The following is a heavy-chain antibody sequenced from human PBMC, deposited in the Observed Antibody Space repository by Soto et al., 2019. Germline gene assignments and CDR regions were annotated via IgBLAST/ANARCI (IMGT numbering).Heavy chain of an antibody. CDR2: ISYDGSNK. V-gene: IGHV3-30*18. CDR1: GFTFSSYG. D-gene: IGHD3-3*01. Sequence: PGGSLRLSCAASGFTFSSYGMHWVRQAPGKGLEWVAVISYDGSNKYYADSVKGRFTISRDNSKNTLYLQMNSLRAEDTAVYYCAKKSLSFGLTIFGVVDYGMAVWGQGTTVTVSS. J-gene: IGHJ6*02. CDR3: AKKSLSFGLTIFGVVDYGMAV.